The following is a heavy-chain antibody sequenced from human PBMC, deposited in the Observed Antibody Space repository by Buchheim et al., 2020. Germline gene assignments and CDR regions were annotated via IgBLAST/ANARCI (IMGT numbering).Heavy chain of an antibody. J-gene: IGHJ4*02. CDR1: GGSFSGYY. V-gene: IGHV4-34*01. D-gene: IGHD2-8*01. CDR3: ARSCRAKRVVCR. Sequence: QVQLQQWGAGLLKPSETLSLTCAVYGGSFSGYYWSWIRQPPGKGLEWIREINHSGRTNYNPSLKSRVTISVDTSKNQFSLQLSSVTAADTAVYYCARSCRAKRVVCRWGQGTL. CDR2: INHSGRT.